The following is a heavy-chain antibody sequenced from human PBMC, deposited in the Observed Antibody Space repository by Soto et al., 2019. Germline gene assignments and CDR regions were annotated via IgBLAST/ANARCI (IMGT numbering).Heavy chain of an antibody. CDR3: ARDGPDIVLVPAAMPYYYYGMDV. Sequence: QVQLVESGGGVVQPGRSLRLSCAASGFTFSSYAMHWVRQAPGKGLEWVAVISYDGSNKYYADSVKGRFTISRDNSKNTLYLQMNGLRAEDTAVYYCARDGPDIVLVPAAMPYYYYGMDVWGQGTTVTVSS. J-gene: IGHJ6*02. D-gene: IGHD2-2*01. CDR1: GFTFSSYA. CDR2: ISYDGSNK. V-gene: IGHV3-30-3*01.